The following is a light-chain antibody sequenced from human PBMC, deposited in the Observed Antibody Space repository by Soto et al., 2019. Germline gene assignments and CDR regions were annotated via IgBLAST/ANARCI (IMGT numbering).Light chain of an antibody. CDR1: QSVSNNY. J-gene: IGKJ1*01. CDR2: GAS. CDR3: QQYGSSGT. Sequence: IVLQQSPGTVSLSPGDSSTLSCRASQSVSNNYLAWYQQKPGQAPRLLIYGASNRATGIPDRFSGSGSGTDFTLTISRLAHEDFAVYYCQQYGSSGTFGKGNKV. V-gene: IGKV3-20*01.